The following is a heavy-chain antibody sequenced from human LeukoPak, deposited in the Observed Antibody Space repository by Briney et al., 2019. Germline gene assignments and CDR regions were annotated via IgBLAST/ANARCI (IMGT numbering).Heavy chain of an antibody. CDR1: GGSISSSSYY. CDR3: AREGVENNWFDP. V-gene: IGHV4-39*02. CDR2: IYYSGST. D-gene: IGHD3-10*01. J-gene: IGHJ5*02. Sequence: PSETLSLTCTVSGGSISSSSYYWGWIRQPPGKGLEWIGSIYYSGSTYYNPSLKSRVTISVDTSKNQFSLKLSSVTAADTAVYYCAREGVENNWFDPWGQGTLVTVSS.